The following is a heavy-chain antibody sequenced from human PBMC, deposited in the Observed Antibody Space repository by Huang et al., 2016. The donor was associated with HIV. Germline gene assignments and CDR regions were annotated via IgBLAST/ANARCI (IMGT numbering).Heavy chain of an antibody. CDR3: VRDPRIQSWLNYFDY. J-gene: IGHJ4*02. CDR2: MNRDGSSS. CDR1: GFTFSSYW. D-gene: IGHD3-22*01. V-gene: IGHV3-74*01. Sequence: EVQLVESGGGLVQPGGSLRLSCAASGFTFSSYWMHWVRQAPGKGLVGVSRMNRDGSSSGYSDSVKGRFTISRDNAKNTLYLQMNSLRAEDTAVYYCVRDPRIQSWLNYFDYWGQGTLVSVSS.